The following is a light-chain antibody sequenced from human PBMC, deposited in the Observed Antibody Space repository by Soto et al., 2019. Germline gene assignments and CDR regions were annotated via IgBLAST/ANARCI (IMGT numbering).Light chain of an antibody. Sequence: DIQMTQSPASLSASVGDRVTITCRASQSISTNVNWYQQMPGKAPTLLIHGASSLHRGVPSRFSGSGSGSDFTLTISSLEPDDFATYCCQQSYTIPRTFGQGTKLVIK. CDR1: QSISTN. V-gene: IGKV1-39*01. CDR3: QQSYTIPRT. CDR2: GAS. J-gene: IGKJ2*01.